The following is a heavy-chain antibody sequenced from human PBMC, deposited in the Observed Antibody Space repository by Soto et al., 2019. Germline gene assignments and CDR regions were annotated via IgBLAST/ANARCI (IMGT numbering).Heavy chain of an antibody. CDR3: ARQNWNSAADYYMDF. J-gene: IGHJ6*03. V-gene: IGHV5-51*01. CDR2: IYPGDSDT. CDR1: GYSFTSYW. D-gene: IGHD1-7*01. Sequence: PGESLKISCKGSGYSFTSYWIGWVRQMPGKGLEWMGIIYPGDSDTRYSPSFQGQVTISADKSISTAYLQWSSLKASDTAMYYCARQNWNSAADYYMDFWGKGTTVTVSS.